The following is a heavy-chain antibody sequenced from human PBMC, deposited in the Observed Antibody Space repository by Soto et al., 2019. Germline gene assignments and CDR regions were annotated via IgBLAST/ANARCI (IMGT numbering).Heavy chain of an antibody. CDR2: IYYSGST. CDR1: GGSISSYY. V-gene: IGHV4-59*01. D-gene: IGHD4-17*01. Sequence: WETLSLTCTVSGGSISSYYWSWIRQPPGKGLEWIGYIYYSGSTNYNPSLKSRVTISVDTSKNQFSLKLSSVTAADTAVYYCARDRGRDYGDYVYDYYYGMDVWGQGTTVTVSS. J-gene: IGHJ6*02. CDR3: ARDRGRDYGDYVYDYYYGMDV.